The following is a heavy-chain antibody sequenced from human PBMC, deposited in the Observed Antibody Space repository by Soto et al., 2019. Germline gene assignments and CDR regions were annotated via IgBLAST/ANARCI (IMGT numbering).Heavy chain of an antibody. CDR2: VYYRGRP. J-gene: IGHJ4*02. CDR3: AREFIH. CDR1: GGSISSGGYY. Sequence: QVQLQESGPGLVKPSQTLSLTCTVSGGSISSGGYYWSWIRQHPGKGLEWLWYVYYRGRPYYNPHLMTRVIISVDTSKNQFSLKLSSLNAAVTAVYYCAREFIHWGQGTLVTVSS. V-gene: IGHV4-31*03.